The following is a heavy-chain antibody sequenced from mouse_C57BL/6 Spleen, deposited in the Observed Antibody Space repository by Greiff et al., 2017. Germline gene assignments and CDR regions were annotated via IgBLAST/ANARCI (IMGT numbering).Heavy chain of an antibody. CDR1: GYTFTDYY. V-gene: IGHV5-12*01. D-gene: IGHD2-3*01. Sequence: DVHLVESGGGLVQPGASLKLSCAASGYTFTDYYMYWVRQTPEKRLEWVEYISNGGGSTYYPDTFKGRFTISRDTASNTAYLQMSRLKSEDTAVYYCARGDDGYRGYAMDYWGQGTSVTVSS. J-gene: IGHJ4*01. CDR3: ARGDDGYRGYAMDY. CDR2: ISNGGGST.